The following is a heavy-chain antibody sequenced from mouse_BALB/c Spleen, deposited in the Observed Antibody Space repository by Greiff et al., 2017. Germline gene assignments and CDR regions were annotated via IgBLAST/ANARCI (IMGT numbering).Heavy chain of an antibody. CDR2: ISSGGST. J-gene: IGHJ2*01. D-gene: IGHD2-14*01. CDR1: GFTFSSYA. V-gene: IGHV5-6-5*01. Sequence: DVMLVESGGGLVKPGGSLKLSCAASGFTFSSYAMSWVRQTPEKRLEWVASISSGGSTYYPDSVKGRFTISRDNARNILYLQMSRLRSEDTAMYYCARGDRSYYFDYWGQGTTLTVSS. CDR3: ARGDRSYYFDY.